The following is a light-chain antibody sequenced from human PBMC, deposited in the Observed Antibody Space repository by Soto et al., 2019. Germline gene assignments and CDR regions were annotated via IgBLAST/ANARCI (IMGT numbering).Light chain of an antibody. CDR3: AALDDSLNGHVV. J-gene: IGLJ2*01. CDR1: SSNIGSNP. Sequence: QSVLTQPPSASGTPGQRVTISCSGSSSNIGSNPVNWYQQLPGTAPKLLIYSNNQRPSGVPDRFSGSKSGTSASLALSGVQAEDEADYYCAALDDSLNGHVVFGGGTKLTVL. V-gene: IGLV1-44*01. CDR2: SNN.